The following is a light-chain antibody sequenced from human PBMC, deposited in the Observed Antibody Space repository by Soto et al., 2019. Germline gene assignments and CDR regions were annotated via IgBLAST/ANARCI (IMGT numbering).Light chain of an antibody. CDR3: QQYGSSPWT. CDR1: QSVSSSY. CDR2: GAS. J-gene: IGKJ1*01. Sequence: EIVLTQSPGTLSLSPGERATLSCRASQSVSSSYLAWYQQKPGQAPRLLIYGASSRATGSPDRFSGSGSGTDFTLTISRLEREDFAVYYCQQYGSSPWTFGQGTKVEIK. V-gene: IGKV3-20*01.